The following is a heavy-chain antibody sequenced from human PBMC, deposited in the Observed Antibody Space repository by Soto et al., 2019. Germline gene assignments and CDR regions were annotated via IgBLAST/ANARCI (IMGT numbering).Heavy chain of an antibody. Sequence: LSLTCTVSGGSISSYYWSWIRQPAGKGLEWIGRIYTSGSTNYNPSLKSRVTMSVDTSKNQFSLKLSSVTAADTAVYYCARELPIAAAGTCDYWGQGTLVTVSS. J-gene: IGHJ4*02. CDR3: ARELPIAAAGTCDY. D-gene: IGHD6-13*01. V-gene: IGHV4-4*07. CDR1: GGSISSYY. CDR2: IYTSGST.